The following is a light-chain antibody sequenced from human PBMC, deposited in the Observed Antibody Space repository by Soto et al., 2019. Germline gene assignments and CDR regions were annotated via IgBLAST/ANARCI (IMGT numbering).Light chain of an antibody. V-gene: IGKV1-5*01. CDR1: QSITAR. Sequence: DIHLTQSPSTLSASVSDIVTITCRASQSITARLAWYQQKPGKAPKLLIYDASTLESGVPSRFSGSGSETEFTLTISRLQPDDFATYFCHSRAFGQGTRLEIK. CDR3: HSRA. CDR2: DAS. J-gene: IGKJ5*01.